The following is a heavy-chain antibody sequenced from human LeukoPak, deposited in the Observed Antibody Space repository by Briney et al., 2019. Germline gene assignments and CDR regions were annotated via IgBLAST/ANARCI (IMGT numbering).Heavy chain of an antibody. D-gene: IGHD1-26*01. CDR3: TTHGYVVGHTFDY. CDR1: GFTFSSAW. Sequence: PGGSLRLSCAASGFTFSSAWMSWVRQAPGKGLEWVGRIRSNPDGGATDYAAPVKGRFTISRDDSKNTLYLQMNSLKTEDTAVYYCTTHGYVVGHTFDYWGQGTLVTVSS. V-gene: IGHV3-15*01. J-gene: IGHJ4*02. CDR2: IRSNPDGGAT.